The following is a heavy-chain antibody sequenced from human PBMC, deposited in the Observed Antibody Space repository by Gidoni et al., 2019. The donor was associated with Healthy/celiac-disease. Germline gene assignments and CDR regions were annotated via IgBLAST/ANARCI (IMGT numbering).Heavy chain of an antibody. J-gene: IGHJ6*02. V-gene: IGHV4-34*01. CDR3: ARDQVAGTTYYYYYYGMDV. D-gene: IGHD6-19*01. Sequence: QPSTQGLEWIGEINHSGSTNYNPSLKSRVTISVDTSKNQFSLKLSSVTAADTAVYYCARDQVAGTTYYYYYYGMDVWGQGTTVTVSS. CDR2: INHSGST.